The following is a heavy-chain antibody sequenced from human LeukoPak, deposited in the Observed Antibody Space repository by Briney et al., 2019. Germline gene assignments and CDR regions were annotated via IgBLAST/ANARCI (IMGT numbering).Heavy chain of an antibody. CDR1: GFTFSTYA. Sequence: GGSLRLSCAASGFTFSTYAMHWVRQAPGKGLEWVAVISYDGSNKYYADSVKGRFTISRDNSKNTLYLQMNSLRPEDTAVYYCARGSGGFDYWGQGTLVPVSS. J-gene: IGHJ4*02. CDR2: ISYDGSNK. CDR3: ARGSGGFDY. D-gene: IGHD1-26*01. V-gene: IGHV3-30*04.